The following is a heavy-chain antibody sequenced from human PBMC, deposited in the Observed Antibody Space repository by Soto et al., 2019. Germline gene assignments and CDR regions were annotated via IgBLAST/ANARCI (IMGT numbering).Heavy chain of an antibody. J-gene: IGHJ6*02. CDR3: ARGDATKIVVTTYYGMDV. V-gene: IGHV1-69*13. D-gene: IGHD4-17*01. CDR1: GGSLSNYG. Sequence: ASVKVSCKASGGSLSNYGISWVRQAPGQGLEWMGGIIPVFGTANYXXXXXXXXXXXXXXXXXIXYMDVTSLRSEDTAVYYCARGDATKIVVTTYYGMDVWG. CDR2: IIPVFGTA.